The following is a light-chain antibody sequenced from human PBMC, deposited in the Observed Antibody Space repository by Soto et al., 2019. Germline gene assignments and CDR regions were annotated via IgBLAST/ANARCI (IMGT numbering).Light chain of an antibody. J-gene: IGKJ4*01. CDR1: QGISRY. CDR2: AAS. V-gene: IGKV1-9*01. Sequence: IQLTQSPSSLSASVGDSVTITCRASQGISRYLAWYQQKPGRAPQLLISAASTLQSGVPSRFSGSGSGTHFTLVINSLQPEDFATYYCQQLNTYPVTFGGGTKVEIK. CDR3: QQLNTYPVT.